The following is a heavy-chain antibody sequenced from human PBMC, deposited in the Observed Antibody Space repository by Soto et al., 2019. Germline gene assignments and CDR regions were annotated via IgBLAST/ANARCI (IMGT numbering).Heavy chain of an antibody. V-gene: IGHV3-23*01. Sequence: GGSLRLSCAASGFTFSSYVMSWVRQAPGKGLEWVSGISGTGGRTYYADSVKGRFTISRDNSADTLYLQMNSLRDEDTAVYYCASGGYWVYYSGMDVWGQGTAVTVSS. CDR2: ISGTGGRT. J-gene: IGHJ6*02. CDR3: ASGGYWVYYSGMDV. CDR1: GFTFSSYV. D-gene: IGHD3-22*01.